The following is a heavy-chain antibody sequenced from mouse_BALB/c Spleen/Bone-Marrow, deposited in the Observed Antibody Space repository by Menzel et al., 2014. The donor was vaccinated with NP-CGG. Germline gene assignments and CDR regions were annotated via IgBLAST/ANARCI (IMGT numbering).Heavy chain of an antibody. CDR2: IYPGDSDT. V-gene: IGHV1-80*01. Sequence: QVTLKVSGAELVRPGSSVKISCKASGYAFSSYWMNWVKQRPGQGLEWIGQIYPGDSDTNYNGKFKGKATLTADKSSNTAYMQLTSLTSEDSAVYFCARGGISVDYWGQGTTLTVSS. J-gene: IGHJ2*01. CDR1: GYAFSSYW. CDR3: ARGGISVDY.